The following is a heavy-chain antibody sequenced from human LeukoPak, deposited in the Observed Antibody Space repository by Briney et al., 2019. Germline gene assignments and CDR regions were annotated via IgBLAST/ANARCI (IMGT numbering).Heavy chain of an antibody. V-gene: IGHV6-1*01. D-gene: IGHD3-22*01. CDR3: ARARNYYDSSGFYYEGDAFDI. CDR1: GDSVSSNSAA. J-gene: IGHJ3*02. Sequence: SQTLSLTCAISGDSVSSNSAAWHWIRQSPSRGLEWLGRTYYRSKWYNDYAVSVKSRITINPDTSKNQFSLKLSSVTAADTAVYYCARARNYYDSSGFYYEGDAFDIWGQGTMVTVSS. CDR2: TYYRSKWYN.